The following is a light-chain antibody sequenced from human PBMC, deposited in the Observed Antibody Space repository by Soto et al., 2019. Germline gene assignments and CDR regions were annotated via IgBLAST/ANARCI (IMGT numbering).Light chain of an antibody. CDR2: DAS. CDR3: QQYNSYST. Sequence: IQMTQSPSTLSASVGDRVTITCRASQSISSWLAWYQQKPGKAPKLLIYDASSLESGVPSRFSGSGSGTEFTLTISSLQPYDFATYYCQQYNSYSTFGQGTKVDIK. CDR1: QSISSW. J-gene: IGKJ1*01. V-gene: IGKV1-5*01.